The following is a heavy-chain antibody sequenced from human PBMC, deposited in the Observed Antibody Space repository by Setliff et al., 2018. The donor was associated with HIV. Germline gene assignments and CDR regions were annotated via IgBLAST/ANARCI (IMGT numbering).Heavy chain of an antibody. J-gene: IGHJ4*02. CDR1: GGTFSSYA. CDR2: IIPIFGTA. Sequence: SVKVSCKASGGTFSSYAISWVRQAPGQGLEWMGGIIPIFGTANYAQKFQGRVTITTDESTSTAYMELSSLRSGDTAVYYCASFTVTTKRTIDYWGQGTLVTVSS. D-gene: IGHD4-17*01. V-gene: IGHV1-69*05. CDR3: ASFTVTTKRTIDY.